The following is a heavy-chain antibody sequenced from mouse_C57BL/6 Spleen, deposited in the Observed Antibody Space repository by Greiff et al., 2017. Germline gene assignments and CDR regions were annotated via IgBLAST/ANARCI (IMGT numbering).Heavy chain of an antibody. J-gene: IGHJ3*01. D-gene: IGHD2-4*01. CDR1: GYAFSSYW. CDR2: IYPGDGDT. Sequence: VQLQQSGAELVKPGASVKISCKASGYAFSSYWMNWVKQRPGKGLEWIGQIYPGDGDTNYNGKFKGKATLTADKSSSTAYMQRSSLTSEDSAVYFCARGGGLRQEFAYWGQGTLVTVSA. CDR3: ARGGGLRQEFAY. V-gene: IGHV1-80*01.